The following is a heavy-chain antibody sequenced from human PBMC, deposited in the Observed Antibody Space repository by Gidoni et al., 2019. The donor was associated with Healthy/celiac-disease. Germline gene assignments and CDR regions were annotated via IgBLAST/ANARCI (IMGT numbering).Heavy chain of an antibody. V-gene: IGHV3-48*02. CDR2: IRSSGSTI. J-gene: IGHJ4*02. D-gene: IGHD3-10*01. Sequence: EVQLVESGGGLVQPGGSLRLSCVVSVFTFSSFIMNWVRQGPGKGLEWVSYIRSSGSTIYYADSVKGRFNNSRDNGKNSLFLQRNSLREEDTAVFFGALGSYDYWGQGTLVTVSS. CDR3: ALGSYDY. CDR1: VFTFSSFI.